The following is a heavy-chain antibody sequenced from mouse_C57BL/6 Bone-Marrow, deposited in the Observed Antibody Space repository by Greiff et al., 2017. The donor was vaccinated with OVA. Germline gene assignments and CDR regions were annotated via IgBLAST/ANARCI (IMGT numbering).Heavy chain of an antibody. CDR1: GFTFSSYG. J-gene: IGHJ3*01. V-gene: IGHV5-6*02. Sequence: EVKLMESGGDLVKPGGSLKLSCAASGFTFSSYGMSWVRQTPDKRLEWVATISSGGSYTYYPDSVKGRFTISRDNAKNTLYLQMSSLKSEDTAMYYCARRDYSNYGFAYWGQGTLVTVSA. D-gene: IGHD2-5*01. CDR3: ARRDYSNYGFAY. CDR2: ISSGGSYT.